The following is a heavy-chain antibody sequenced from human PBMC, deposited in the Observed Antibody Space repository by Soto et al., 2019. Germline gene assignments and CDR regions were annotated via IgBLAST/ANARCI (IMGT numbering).Heavy chain of an antibody. CDR3: ARLYVEMATISWFDP. J-gene: IGHJ5*02. V-gene: IGHV4-39*01. CDR1: GGSISSSSYY. Sequence: KPSETLSLTCTVSGGSISSSSYYWGWIRQPPGKGLEWIGSIYYSGSTYYNPSLKSRVTISVDTSKNQFSLKLSSVTAADTAVYYCARLYVEMATISWFDPWGQGTLVTVSS. CDR2: IYYSGST. D-gene: IGHD5-12*01.